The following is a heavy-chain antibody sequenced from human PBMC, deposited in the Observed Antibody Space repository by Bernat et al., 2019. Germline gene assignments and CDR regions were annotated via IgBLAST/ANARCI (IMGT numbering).Heavy chain of an antibody. J-gene: IGHJ4*02. CDR1: GFSISSHW. CDR2: INSDGSTT. V-gene: IGHV3-74*01. D-gene: IGHD2-21*02. CDR3: ARGVTGRGSIIDY. Sequence: EVHLVESGGGLVQSGGSLRLSCAASGFSISSHWMHWVRQVPGKGLVWVSRINSDGSTTSDADSVEGRFTISRDNAKNTLYLQMNSLRAEDMAVYYCARGVTGRGSIIDYWGQGTLVTVSS.